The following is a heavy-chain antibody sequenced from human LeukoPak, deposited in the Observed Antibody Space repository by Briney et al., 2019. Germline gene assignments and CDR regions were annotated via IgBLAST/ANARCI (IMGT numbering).Heavy chain of an antibody. D-gene: IGHD5-18*01. CDR3: ARDAGYGYDRFDY. V-gene: IGHV3-30*02. CDR1: GFRFSGYG. CDR2: IRSDGSDQ. J-gene: IGHJ4*02. Sequence: PGGSLRLSCAASGFRFSGYGMHWVRQAPGKGLEWVAFIRSDGSDQNYADSVKGRFTISRDNAKNSLYLQMNSLRAEDTAVCYCARDAGYGYDRFDYWGQGTQVTVSS.